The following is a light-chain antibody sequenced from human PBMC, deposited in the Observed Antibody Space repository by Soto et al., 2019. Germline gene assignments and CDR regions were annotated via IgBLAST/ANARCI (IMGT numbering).Light chain of an antibody. CDR2: AAS. CDR1: QSISSY. V-gene: IGKV1-39*01. J-gene: IGKJ1*01. CDR3: QQFGDWPS. Sequence: DIQMTQSPSSLSASVGDRVTITCRASQSISSYLNWYQQKPGKAPKLPIYAASSLQSGVPSRFSGSGSGTEFTLTISSLQSDDSAIYYCQQFGDWPSFGLGTKVDIK.